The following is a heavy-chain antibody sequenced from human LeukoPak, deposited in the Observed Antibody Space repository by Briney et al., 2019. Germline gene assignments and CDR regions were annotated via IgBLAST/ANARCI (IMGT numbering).Heavy chain of an antibody. CDR2: ISGSGGST. V-gene: IGHV3-23*01. CDR1: GFTFSSYS. J-gene: IGHJ4*02. CDR3: AKGSSNSGRYPPMYYFDY. D-gene: IGHD1-26*01. Sequence: GGSLRLSCAASGFTFSSYSMSWVRQAPGKGLEWVSAISGSGGSTYYADSVRVRFTISRYKSKNTLYLQMKSLRADDTAVYYCAKGSSNSGRYPPMYYFDYWGQGTLVTVSP.